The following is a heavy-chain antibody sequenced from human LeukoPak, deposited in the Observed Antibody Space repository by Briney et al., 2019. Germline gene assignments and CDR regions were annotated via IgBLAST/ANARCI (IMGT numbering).Heavy chain of an antibody. CDR2: IYYSGST. Sequence: PSETLSLTCTVSGGSITNGDYYWSWIRQHPGKGLEWIGYIYYSGSTYYNPSLETRVSLSVDTSKSQFSLKVSSVTAADTAVYYCASDFNSGYGPFDSWGQGTLVTVSS. J-gene: IGHJ4*02. CDR1: GGSITNGDYY. CDR3: ASDFNSGYGPFDS. V-gene: IGHV4-31*02. D-gene: IGHD5-12*01.